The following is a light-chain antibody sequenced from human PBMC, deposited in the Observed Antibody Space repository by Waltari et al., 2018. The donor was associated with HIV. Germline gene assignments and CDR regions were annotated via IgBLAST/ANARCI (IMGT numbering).Light chain of an antibody. V-gene: IGKV1-39*01. CDR3: QQSYITPLT. CDR1: QSMSTY. CDR2: AAS. J-gene: IGKJ4*01. Sequence: DIQMTQSPSSLSASVGDRVTITCRASQSMSTYLNWYQQKPGKVPKVLIYAASSLQSGVPSRFSGSGSGTDFTLTISSLQPEDFATYYCQQSYITPLTFGGGTKVEIK.